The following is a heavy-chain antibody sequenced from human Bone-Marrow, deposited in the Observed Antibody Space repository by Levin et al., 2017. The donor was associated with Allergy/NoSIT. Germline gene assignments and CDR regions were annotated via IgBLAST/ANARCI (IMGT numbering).Heavy chain of an antibody. D-gene: IGHD5-12*01. Sequence: SETLSLTCAVYGGSFSGYYWSWIRQPPGKGLEWIGEINHSGSTNYNPSLKSRVTISVDTSKNQFSLKLSSVTAADTAVYYCASLPARRVRQGPSGSKNNYYYYGMDVWGQGTTVTVSS. J-gene: IGHJ6*02. CDR1: GGSFSGYY. V-gene: IGHV4-34*01. CDR2: INHSGST. CDR3: ASLPARRVRQGPSGSKNNYYYYGMDV.